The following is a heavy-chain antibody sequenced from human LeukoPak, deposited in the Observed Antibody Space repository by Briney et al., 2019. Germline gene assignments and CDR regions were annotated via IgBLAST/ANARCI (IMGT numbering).Heavy chain of an antibody. Sequence: GGSLRLSCAASGFTFSDHCMDWVRQAPGKGLEWVGRTRNKANSYTTEYAASVKGRFAISRDDSKKSLYLQMNSLKTEDTAVYYCARESGGGVLGYFDLWGRGTLVSVSS. CDR1: GFTFSDHC. D-gene: IGHD3-10*01. CDR3: ARESGGGVLGYFDL. CDR2: TRNKANSYTT. V-gene: IGHV3-72*01. J-gene: IGHJ2*01.